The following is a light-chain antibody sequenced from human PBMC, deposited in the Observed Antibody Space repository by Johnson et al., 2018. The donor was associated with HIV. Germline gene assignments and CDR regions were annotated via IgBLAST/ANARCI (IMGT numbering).Light chain of an antibody. CDR3: GTWDNSLSAGV. J-gene: IGLJ1*01. Sequence: QSVLTQPPSVSAAPGQKVTISCSGSSSNIGNNCVSWYQQLPGTAPKLLIYDNNKRPSGIPDRFSGSKSGTSATLGITGLQTGDEADYYCGTWDNSLSAGVFGSGTKVTVL. CDR1: SSNIGNNC. V-gene: IGLV1-51*01. CDR2: DNN.